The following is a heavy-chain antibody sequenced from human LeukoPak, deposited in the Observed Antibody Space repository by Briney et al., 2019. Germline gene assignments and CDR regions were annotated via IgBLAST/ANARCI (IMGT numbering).Heavy chain of an antibody. Sequence: GGSLRLSCAASGFTFSSYAMNWVRQAPGKGLEWVSAIRGSGGRTCYADSVKGRVTISRGKSKNTLYLQINSLRAEDTAVYYCAVGGFGSALDYWGQGTLVTVSS. CDR3: AVGGFGSALDY. CDR1: GFTFSSYA. J-gene: IGHJ4*02. CDR2: IRGSGGRT. V-gene: IGHV3-23*01. D-gene: IGHD3-10*01.